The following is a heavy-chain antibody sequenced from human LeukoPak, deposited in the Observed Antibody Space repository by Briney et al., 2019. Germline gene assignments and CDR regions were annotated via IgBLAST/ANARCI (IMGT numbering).Heavy chain of an antibody. V-gene: IGHV4-34*01. J-gene: IGHJ4*02. CDR3: ARANYIWGSYVY. CDR2: INHSGIT. Sequence: PSETLSLTCAVYGGSFSGYYWSWVRHPPGNGRECLGEINHSGITTYNPSLKSRVTISVDTSKNQFSLKGNPVTAADTAVYYCARANYIWGSYVYWGQGTLVTVSS. CDR1: GGSFSGYY. D-gene: IGHD3-16*01.